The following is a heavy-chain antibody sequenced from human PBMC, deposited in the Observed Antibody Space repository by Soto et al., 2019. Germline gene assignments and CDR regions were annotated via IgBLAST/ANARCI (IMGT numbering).Heavy chain of an antibody. CDR3: ARPTDYYYDSSGYDAFDI. CDR1: GGTFSSYA. J-gene: IGHJ3*02. Sequence: QVQLVQSGAEVKKPGSSVKVSCKASGGTFSSYAISWVRQAPGQGLEWMGGIIPIFGTANYAQKFQGRVTMTADESTSTAYMELSSLRSEDTAVYYCARPTDYYYDSSGYDAFDIWGQGTMVTVSS. V-gene: IGHV1-69*01. D-gene: IGHD3-22*01. CDR2: IIPIFGTA.